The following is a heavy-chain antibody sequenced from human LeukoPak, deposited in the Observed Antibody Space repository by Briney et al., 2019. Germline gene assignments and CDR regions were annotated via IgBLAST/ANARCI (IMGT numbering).Heavy chain of an antibody. J-gene: IGHJ4*02. CDR1: GFTFSNYW. V-gene: IGHV3-74*03. Sequence: GGSLRLSCAASGFTFSNYWIHWVRQPPGKGLVWVSRIDNAGSITTYADSVKGRFTISRDNAENTLYLQMNSLRVEDTAVYYCVRSAFHAGSGNYYDYWGQGTLVTVSS. D-gene: IGHD3-22*01. CDR3: VRSAFHAGSGNYYDY. CDR2: IDNAGSIT.